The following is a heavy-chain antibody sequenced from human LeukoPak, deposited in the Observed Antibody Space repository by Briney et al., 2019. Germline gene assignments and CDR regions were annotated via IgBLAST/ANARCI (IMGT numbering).Heavy chain of an antibody. D-gene: IGHD3-10*02. V-gene: IGHV3-7*03. CDR1: GYTFSPYW. CDR2: ISNGGSAT. J-gene: IGHJ4*02. CDR3: TRENYVPDS. Sequence: GGSLRLSCVASGYTFSPYWMSWVRQTPRKGLEWVASISNGGSATYYVDSVRGRFTISRDDAKNSLFLQMNGLRADDTAVYYCTRENYVPDSWGQGTLVTVSS.